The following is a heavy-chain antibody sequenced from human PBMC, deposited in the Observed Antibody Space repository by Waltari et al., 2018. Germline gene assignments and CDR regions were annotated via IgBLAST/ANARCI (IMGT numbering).Heavy chain of an antibody. CDR2: IYYSGST. J-gene: IGHJ5*02. CDR3: ARREDTSGGICFDP. D-gene: IGHD2-15*01. V-gene: IGHV4-59*01. CDR1: GGSISSYY. Sequence: QVQLQESGPGLVKPSETLSLTCTVSGGSISSYYWSWIRQPPGKGLEWFGYIYYSGSTNSNPSRKSRVTISVDTSKNQFSLKLNSVTAADTAVYYCARREDTSGGICFDPWGQGTLVTVSS.